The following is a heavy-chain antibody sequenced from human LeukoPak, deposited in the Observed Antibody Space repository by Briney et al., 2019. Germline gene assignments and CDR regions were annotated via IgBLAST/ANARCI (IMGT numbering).Heavy chain of an antibody. J-gene: IGHJ6*03. CDR3: ARWGIAAAGTLGYMDV. V-gene: IGHV4-61*02. CDR2: IYTSGST. Sequence: SETLSLTCTVSGGSISSGSYYWSWIRQPAGKGLEWIGRIYTSGSTNYNPSLKSRVTISVDTSKNQFSLKLSSVTAADTAVYYCARWGIAAAGTLGYMDVWGKGTTVTVS. CDR1: GGSISSGSYY. D-gene: IGHD6-13*01.